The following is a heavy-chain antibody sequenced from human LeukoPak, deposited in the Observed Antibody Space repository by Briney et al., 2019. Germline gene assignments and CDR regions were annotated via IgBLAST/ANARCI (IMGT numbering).Heavy chain of an antibody. V-gene: IGHV4-34*01. Sequence: PSETLSLTCAVYGGSFSGYYWSWIRQPPGKGLEWIGEINHSGSTNYNPSLKSRVTMSVDTSKNQFSLKLSSVTAADTAVYYCARGDTSGYYTVHFDYWGQGTLVTVSS. D-gene: IGHD3-22*01. CDR2: INHSGST. CDR3: ARGDTSGYYTVHFDY. CDR1: GGSFSGYY. J-gene: IGHJ4*02.